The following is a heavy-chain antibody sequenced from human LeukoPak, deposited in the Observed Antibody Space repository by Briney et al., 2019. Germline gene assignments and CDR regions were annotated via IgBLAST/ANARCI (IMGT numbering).Heavy chain of an antibody. CDR3: ARSHSGKQPVPSGY. Sequence: PGGSLRLSCAASGFTFSSYWMSWVRQAPGKGLEWVANIKQDGSEKYYVDYVKGRFTISRDNAKNSLYLQMNSLRAEDTAVYYCARSHSGKQPVPSGYWGQGTLVTVSS. V-gene: IGHV3-7*01. CDR2: IKQDGSEK. D-gene: IGHD6-6*01. CDR1: GFTFSSYW. J-gene: IGHJ4*02.